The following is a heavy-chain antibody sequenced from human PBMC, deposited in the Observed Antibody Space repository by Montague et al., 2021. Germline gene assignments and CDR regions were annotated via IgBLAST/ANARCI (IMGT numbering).Heavy chain of an antibody. CDR3: AKQVYFVSGASYQGFDP. V-gene: IGHV4-59*08. D-gene: IGHD3-10*01. CDR2: MFYGGAT. CDR1: SGSIFHDH. J-gene: IGHJ5*02. Sequence: SETLSLTCTVSSGSIFHDHWSWVRQPPGKGLEWLGSMFYGGATSNNPSLKSRVTMSIDTSTNQFSLKLSFVTAADTAVYYCAKQVYFVSGASYQGFDPWGQGALVTVSS.